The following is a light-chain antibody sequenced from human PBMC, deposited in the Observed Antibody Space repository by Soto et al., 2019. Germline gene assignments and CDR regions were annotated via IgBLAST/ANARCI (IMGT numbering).Light chain of an antibody. V-gene: IGLV1-44*01. Sequence: QSVVTQPPSASLTPGQIVAISCSGSSSNIGSNTVTWYQQLPGTAPKLLIYSTSQRSSGVPGRFSGSKSGASASLSISGLQSEDEADYYCAAWDDRLDVYVFGTGTKVTVL. CDR3: AAWDDRLDVYV. CDR1: SSNIGSNT. J-gene: IGLJ1*01. CDR2: STS.